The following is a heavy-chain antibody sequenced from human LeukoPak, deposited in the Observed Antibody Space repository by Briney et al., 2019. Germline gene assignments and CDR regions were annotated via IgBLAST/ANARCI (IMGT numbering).Heavy chain of an antibody. D-gene: IGHD4-17*01. Sequence: SEPLSLTCTVSGGSISSYYWSWIRQPPGKGLEWIWYIYTSGSTNYNPSLKSRVTISVDTSKNQFSLKLSSVTAADTAVYYCARHDYGDYAFDYWGQGTLVTVSS. CDR1: GGSISSYY. CDR2: IYTSGST. J-gene: IGHJ4*02. CDR3: ARHDYGDYAFDY. V-gene: IGHV4-4*09.